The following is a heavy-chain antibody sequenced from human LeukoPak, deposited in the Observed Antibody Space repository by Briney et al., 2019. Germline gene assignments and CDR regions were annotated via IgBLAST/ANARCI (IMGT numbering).Heavy chain of an antibody. CDR2: ISAYNGNT. CDR1: GYTFTSYG. CDR3: ARDRVSRGGSCFDY. Sequence: ASVKVSCKXSGYTFTSYGISWARQAPGQGLEWMGWISAYNGNTNYAQKLQGRVTMTTDTSTSTAYMELRSLRSDDTAVYYCARDRVSRGGSCFDYWGQGTLVTVSS. V-gene: IGHV1-18*01. J-gene: IGHJ4*02. D-gene: IGHD2-15*01.